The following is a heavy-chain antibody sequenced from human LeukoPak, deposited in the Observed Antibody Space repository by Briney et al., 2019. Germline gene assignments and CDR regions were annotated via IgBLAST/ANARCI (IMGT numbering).Heavy chain of an antibody. CDR2: IFADDLT. V-gene: IGHV3-53*01. D-gene: IGHD2/OR15-2a*01. CDR3: ARGAMSTFARFDS. CDR1: GFSVSDHY. Sequence: GGSLRLSCVVSGFSVSDHYMSWVRQAPGKGLQWLSVIFADDLTYYEDSVKGRFTISRDRSQNTLYLQMNSLRAEDTAVYYCARGAMSTFARFDSWGQGTLVSVSS. J-gene: IGHJ4*02.